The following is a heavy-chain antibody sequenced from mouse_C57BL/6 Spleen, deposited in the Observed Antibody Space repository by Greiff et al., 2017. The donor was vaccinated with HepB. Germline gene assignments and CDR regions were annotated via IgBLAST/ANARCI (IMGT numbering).Heavy chain of an antibody. CDR1: GFSLTSYG. V-gene: IGHV2-5*01. CDR3: AKGGGYDYDGAMDY. Sequence: QVHVKQSGPGLVQPSQSLSITCTVSGFSLTSYGVHWVRQSPGKGLEWLGVIWRGGSTDYNAAFMSRLSITKDNSKGQVFFKMNSLQAADTAIYYCAKGGGYDYDGAMDYWGQGTSVTVSS. CDR2: IWRGGST. J-gene: IGHJ4*01. D-gene: IGHD2-4*01.